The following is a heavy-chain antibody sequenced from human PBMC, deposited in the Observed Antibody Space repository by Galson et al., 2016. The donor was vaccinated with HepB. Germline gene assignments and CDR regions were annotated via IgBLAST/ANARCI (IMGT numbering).Heavy chain of an antibody. D-gene: IGHD3-10*01. J-gene: IGHJ6*02. CDR2: INWNSNTI. V-gene: IGHV3-9*01. CDR3: ARDPKHVYYASGSPKDV. Sequence: SLRLSCAASGFTFDDYAMHWVRQTPGKGLEWVSGINWNSNTIDYVDSVKGRFTISRDNAENSLYLQMTSLRAEDTALYYCARDPKHVYYASGSPKDVWGQGTTVTVSS. CDR1: GFTFDDYA.